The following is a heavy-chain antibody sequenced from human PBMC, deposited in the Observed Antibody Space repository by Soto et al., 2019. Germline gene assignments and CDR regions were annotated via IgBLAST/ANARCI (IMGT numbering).Heavy chain of an antibody. D-gene: IGHD3-16*02. J-gene: IGHJ6*02. CDR1: GYTFTSCY. CDR3: ARDLAXLVAGGVIDHYYYGMDV. Sequence: ASVKVSCKASGYTFTSCYMHWVRQAPGQGLEWMGIINPSGGSTSYAQKFQGRVTMTRDTSTSTAYMELSSLRSEDTAVYYCARDLAXLVAGGVIDHYYYGMDVWGQGTTVTVSS. CDR2: INPSGGST. V-gene: IGHV1-46*01.